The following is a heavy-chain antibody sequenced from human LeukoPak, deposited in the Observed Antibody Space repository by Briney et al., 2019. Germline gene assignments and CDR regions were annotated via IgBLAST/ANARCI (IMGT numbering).Heavy chain of an antibody. CDR3: ARVSDNSWLSIHDAFDI. V-gene: IGHV4-39*02. CDR2: VRYGGST. Sequence: SETLSLICTVSGVSMSSNTHSCAWIRQPPGKGLEGNGCVRYGGSTHYNPYVNSRISVSADTSENHFSPNLPSVPLADAAVYYCARVSDNSWLSIHDAFDIWGQGTMVTVSS. CDR1: GVSMSSNTHS. J-gene: IGHJ3*02. D-gene: IGHD6-13*01.